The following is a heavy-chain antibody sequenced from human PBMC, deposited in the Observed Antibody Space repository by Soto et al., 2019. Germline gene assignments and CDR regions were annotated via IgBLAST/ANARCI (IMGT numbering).Heavy chain of an antibody. CDR1: GFTFSSYG. J-gene: IGHJ4*02. Sequence: PGGSLRLSCAASGFTFSSYGMHWVRQAPGKGLEWVAVISYDGSNKYYADSVKGRFTISRDNSKNTLYLQMNSLRAEDTAVYYCAKDLRRYCSSTSCRYFDYWGQGTLVTVSS. CDR2: ISYDGSNK. V-gene: IGHV3-30*18. D-gene: IGHD2-2*01. CDR3: AKDLRRYCSSTSCRYFDY.